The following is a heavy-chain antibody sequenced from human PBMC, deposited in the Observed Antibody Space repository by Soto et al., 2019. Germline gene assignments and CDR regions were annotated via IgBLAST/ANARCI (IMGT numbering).Heavy chain of an antibody. D-gene: IGHD2-15*01. CDR2: ISGGGSGA. V-gene: IGHV3-23*01. Sequence: EVQLLESGGGLVQPGGSLRLSCTASGFTFSDHAMTWVRQAPGKGLEWLSGISGGGSGAYYADSVKGRFTVSRANSNNTVFLQMVSLRVEAPAVYYCSLDLWWYTHWGQGTLVTVSS. CDR3: SLDLWWYTH. CDR1: GFTFSDHA. J-gene: IGHJ4*02.